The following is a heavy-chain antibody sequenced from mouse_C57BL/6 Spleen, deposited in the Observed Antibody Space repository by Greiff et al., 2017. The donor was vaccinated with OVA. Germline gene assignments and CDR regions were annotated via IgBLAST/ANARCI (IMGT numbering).Heavy chain of an antibody. Sequence: VQVVESGAELVKPGASVKISCKASGYAFSSYWMNWVKQRPGKGLEWIGQIYPGDGDTNYNGKFKGKATLTADKSSSTAYMQLSSLTSEDSAVYFCANSYSNWYFDVWGTGTTVTVSS. J-gene: IGHJ1*03. CDR2: IYPGDGDT. D-gene: IGHD2-5*01. V-gene: IGHV1-80*01. CDR1: GYAFSSYW. CDR3: ANSYSNWYFDV.